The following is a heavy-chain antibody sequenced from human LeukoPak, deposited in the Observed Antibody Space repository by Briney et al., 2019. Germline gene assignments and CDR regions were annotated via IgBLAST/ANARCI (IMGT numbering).Heavy chain of an antibody. J-gene: IGHJ4*02. CDR1: GFTFDYFA. D-gene: IGHD5-18*01. Sequence: GGSLRLSCAASGFTFDYFAMHWVRQAPGKGLEWVSLISGDGGKTYYADSVKGRFTISRDKSKKSLSLQMNSLRTEDTAFYYCAIERSSYSYAYPPDYWGQGTLVTVSS. CDR3: AIERSSYSYAYPPDY. CDR2: ISGDGGKT. V-gene: IGHV3-43*02.